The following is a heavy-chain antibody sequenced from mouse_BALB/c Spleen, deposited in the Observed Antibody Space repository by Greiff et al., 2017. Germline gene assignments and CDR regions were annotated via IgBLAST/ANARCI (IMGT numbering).Heavy chain of an antibody. CDR3: ANYDQAWFAY. D-gene: IGHD2-4*01. Sequence: EVQRVESGGGLVKPGGSLKLSCAASGFTFSSYAMSWVRQTPEKRLEWVASISSGGSTYYPDSVKGRFTISRDNARNILYLQMSSLRSEDTAMYYCANYDQAWFAYWGQGTLVTVSA. CDR1: GFTFSSYA. V-gene: IGHV5-6-5*01. J-gene: IGHJ3*01. CDR2: ISSGGST.